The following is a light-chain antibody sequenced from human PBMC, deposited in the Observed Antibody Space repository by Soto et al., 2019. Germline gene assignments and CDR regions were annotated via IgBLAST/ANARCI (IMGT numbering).Light chain of an antibody. CDR3: HQYGATPWT. V-gene: IGKV3-20*01. CDR1: QSVTNNY. Sequence: EIVLTQSPDTLSLSPGERVTLSCRASQSVTNNYLGWYQQKPGQGPRLLIHGASSRAADTPDRFSGSGSGTDFTLTISRLEPEDFALYYCHQYGATPWTFGQGTKLDIK. CDR2: GAS. J-gene: IGKJ1*01.